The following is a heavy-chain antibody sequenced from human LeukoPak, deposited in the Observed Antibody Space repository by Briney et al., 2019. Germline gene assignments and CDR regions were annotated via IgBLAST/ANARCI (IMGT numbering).Heavy chain of an antibody. D-gene: IGHD3-10*01. CDR1: GFVFSDYP. Sequence: GGSLRLSCSASGFVFSDYPLHWIRQSPGKGPEWVAVISFDGSHQYYADSVKGRFTVSRDTSKSTLYLQMNSLRPEDTAIYYCAREGYYGSGSPPSLYFDYWGQGTLVTVSS. V-gene: IGHV3-30*01. CDR3: AREGYYGSGSPPSLYFDY. CDR2: ISFDGSHQ. J-gene: IGHJ4*02.